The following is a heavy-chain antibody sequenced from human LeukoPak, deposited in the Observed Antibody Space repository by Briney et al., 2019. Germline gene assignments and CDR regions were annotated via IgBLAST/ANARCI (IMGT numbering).Heavy chain of an antibody. CDR3: ARGLASGYPPIPFDY. V-gene: IGHV4-34*01. Sequence: SETLSLTCVVYGESFSGYYWTWIRQPPGKGLGWIGKIIDTGSTNYNSSLKSRVTISVDTSKNEFSLNLTSVTAADTAIYYCARGLASGYPPIPFDYWGQGTLVTVSS. CDR1: GESFSGYY. CDR2: IIDTGST. D-gene: IGHD3-3*01. J-gene: IGHJ4*02.